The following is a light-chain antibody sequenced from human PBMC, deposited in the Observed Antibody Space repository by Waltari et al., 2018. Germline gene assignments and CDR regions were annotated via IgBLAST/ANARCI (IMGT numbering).Light chain of an antibody. CDR2: DDS. CDR3: QVWDASSDLAAVV. CDR1: RCGSKR. Sequence: SDGLTQPPSVSVAPGETATIPCGGNRCGSKRVPWYQQRPGQAPVLVVYDDSERPSGVPERFSGSNSGDTATLIISRVEAGDDADYYCQVWDASSDLAAVVFGRGTKLTVL. V-gene: IGLV3-21*02. J-gene: IGLJ2*01.